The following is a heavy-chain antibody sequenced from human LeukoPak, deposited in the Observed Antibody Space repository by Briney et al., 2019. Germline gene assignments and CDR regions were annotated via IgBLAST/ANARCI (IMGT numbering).Heavy chain of an antibody. CDR1: GYIFISHG. CDR2: ISTSSGNT. V-gene: IGHV1-18*01. CDR3: AREGYYDSSGYY. D-gene: IGHD3-22*01. Sequence: ASVKVSCKASGYIFISHGINWVRQAPGQGLEWMGWISTSSGNTNYAQRFQGRVTMTTDTSTSTAYMELGSLRSDDTAVYYCAREGYYDSSGYYWGQGTLVTVSS. J-gene: IGHJ4*02.